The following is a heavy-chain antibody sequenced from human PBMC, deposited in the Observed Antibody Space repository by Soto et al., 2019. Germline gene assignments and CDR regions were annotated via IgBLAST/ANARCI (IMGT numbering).Heavy chain of an antibody. CDR3: ARGSSGSVY. V-gene: IGHV3-48*02. CDR2: ISTTSGTI. Sequence: EVQLVESGGGLVQPGGSLRLSCAASGFIFNTYTMNWVRQAPGKGLEWVSFISTTSGTIYYADSVKGRFTISRDNIKNSLYLQMNSLRDDDTAVYYCARGSSGSVYCGQGTLVTVSS. D-gene: IGHD3-22*01. CDR1: GFIFNTYT. J-gene: IGHJ4*02.